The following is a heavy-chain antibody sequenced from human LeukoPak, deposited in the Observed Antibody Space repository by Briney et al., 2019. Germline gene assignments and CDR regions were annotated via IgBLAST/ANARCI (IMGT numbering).Heavy chain of an antibody. CDR2: IYYSGST. CDR1: GGSISSGGYY. D-gene: IGHD2-2*02. Sequence: SETLSLTCTVSGGSISSGGYYWSWIRQHPGKGLEWIGYIYYSGSTYYNPSLKSRVTISVDTSKNQFSLKLSSVTAADTAVYYCARGGYCSSTSCYTSIFPYYYYMDVWGKGTTVTVSS. V-gene: IGHV4-31*03. J-gene: IGHJ6*03. CDR3: ARGGYCSSTSCYTSIFPYYYYMDV.